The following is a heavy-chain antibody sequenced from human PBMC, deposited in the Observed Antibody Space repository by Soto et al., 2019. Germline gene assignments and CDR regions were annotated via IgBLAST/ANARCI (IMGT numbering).Heavy chain of an antibody. J-gene: IGHJ4*02. CDR3: ARSIVVVTALDY. D-gene: IGHD2-21*02. CDR2: INAGNGNT. CDR1: GYTFTSYA. V-gene: IGHV1-3*01. Sequence: ASVKVSCKASGYTFTSYAMHWVRQAPGQRLEWMGWINAGNGNTKYSQKFQGRVTITRDTSSSTAYMELSSLRSEDTAVYYCARSIVVVTALDYWGQGTLVTVSS.